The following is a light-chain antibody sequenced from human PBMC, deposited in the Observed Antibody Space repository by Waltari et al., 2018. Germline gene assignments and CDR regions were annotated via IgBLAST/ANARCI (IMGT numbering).Light chain of an antibody. J-gene: IGLJ1*01. V-gene: IGLV2-14*03. CDR2: DVT. CDR3: SSYTTSISYV. CDR1: SSDIGVYNH. Sequence: QYALTQPASVSGSPGQSITISCTGTSSDIGVYNHVSWYQQHPDKAPKLLIYDVTNRPSGVSDRFSGSKSDYTASLTISGLQAEDEADYYCSSYTTSISYVFGTGTRVTVL.